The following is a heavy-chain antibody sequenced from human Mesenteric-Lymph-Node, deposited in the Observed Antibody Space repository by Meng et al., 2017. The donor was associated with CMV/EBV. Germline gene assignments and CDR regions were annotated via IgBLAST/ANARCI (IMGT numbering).Heavy chain of an antibody. CDR2: INTDGSSR. CDR3: ARDGYSTNWFVS. Sequence: GESLKISCAASGFTFSSYWIHWVRQAPGQGLVWVSRINTDGSSRSYADSVKGRFTISRDNVKNTVYLQMNSLRVEDTAVYYCARDGYSTNWFVSWGQGTLVTVSS. V-gene: IGHV3-74*01. J-gene: IGHJ5*02. D-gene: IGHD5-12*01. CDR1: GFTFSSYW.